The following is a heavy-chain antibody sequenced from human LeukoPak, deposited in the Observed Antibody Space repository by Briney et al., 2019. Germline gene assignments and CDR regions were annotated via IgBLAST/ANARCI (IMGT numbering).Heavy chain of an antibody. J-gene: IGHJ4*02. CDR3: ARGSPSGASFFSF. Sequence: SETLSLTCTVSGGSFSSHYWTWIRQSAGKGLEWLGRIYTSGAIHFNPSFESRLSMSVDTSKAQFSLELTSVTAADTAVYYCARGSPSGASFFSFWGQGTLVTVSS. D-gene: IGHD1-26*01. CDR1: GGSFSSHY. CDR2: IYTSGAI. V-gene: IGHV4-4*07.